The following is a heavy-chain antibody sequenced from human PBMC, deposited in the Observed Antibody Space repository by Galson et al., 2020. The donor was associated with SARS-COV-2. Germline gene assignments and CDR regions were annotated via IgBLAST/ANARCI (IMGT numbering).Heavy chain of an antibody. CDR2: FDPEDGET. J-gene: IGHJ5*02. CDR1: GYTLTELS. Sequence: ASVKVSCKVSGYTLTELSMHWVRQAPGKGLEWMGGFDPEDGETIYAQKFQGRVTMTEDTSTDTAYMELSSRRSEDTAVYYCATSPPIVVVPAARGPPWFDRWGQGTLVTVSS. CDR3: ATSPPIVVVPAARGPPWFDR. D-gene: IGHD2-2*01. V-gene: IGHV1-24*01.